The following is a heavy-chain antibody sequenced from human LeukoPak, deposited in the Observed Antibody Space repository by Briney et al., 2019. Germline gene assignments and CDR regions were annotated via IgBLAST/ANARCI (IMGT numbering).Heavy chain of an antibody. CDR1: RYTFTSYA. CDR2: INAGTGNT. Sequence: EASVKVSCKASRYTFTSYAIHWVRQAPGQRLEWMGWINAGTGNTKYSQKFQDRVTITRDTSAGTAYMELSSLRSEDTAVFYCARDRGYYDSIDYWGQGTLVTVSS. V-gene: IGHV1-3*01. CDR3: ARDRGYYDSIDY. D-gene: IGHD3-22*01. J-gene: IGHJ4*02.